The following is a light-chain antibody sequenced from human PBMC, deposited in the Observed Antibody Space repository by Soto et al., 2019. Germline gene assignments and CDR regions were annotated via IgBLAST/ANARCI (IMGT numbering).Light chain of an antibody. CDR3: QQYGSSQFT. J-gene: IGKJ3*01. Sequence: EIVLMQSPGTLSLSPGEGATLSCRASQSVNSNYLAWYQQKPGQAPTVLIFDTSRRATGVPDRFSGSGSGTDFTLTNSRMEPDDFAVYYCQQYGSSQFTFGPGTKLNIK. CDR2: DTS. V-gene: IGKV3-20*01. CDR1: QSVNSNY.